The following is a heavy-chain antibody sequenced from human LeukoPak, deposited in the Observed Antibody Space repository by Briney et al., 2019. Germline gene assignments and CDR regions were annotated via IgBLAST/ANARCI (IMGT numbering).Heavy chain of an antibody. D-gene: IGHD2-2*01. J-gene: IGHJ4*02. Sequence: SETLSLTCAVSGYSISSGYYWSWIRQPPGKGLEWIGYIYYSGSTNYNPSLKSRVTISVDTSKNQFSLKLSSVTAADTAVYYCARGIYCSSTSCYYYFDYWGQGTLVTVSS. V-gene: IGHV4-61*01. CDR2: IYYSGST. CDR1: GYSISSGYY. CDR3: ARGIYCSSTSCYYYFDY.